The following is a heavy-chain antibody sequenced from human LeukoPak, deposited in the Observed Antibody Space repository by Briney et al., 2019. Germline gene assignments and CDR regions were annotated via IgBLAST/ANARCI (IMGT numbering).Heavy chain of an antibody. V-gene: IGHV4-59*01. CDR1: GGSISSSY. CDR3: ARAPLYSGGSGWSIYYFYAMDV. Sequence: SETLSLTCTVSGGSISSSYWSWVRQPPGKGLEWIGYIDNSGSTNYNPSLKSRVTISLDTPKSQFSLELSSVTAADTAVYYCARAPLYSGGSGWSIYYFYAMDVWGQGTTVTVPS. CDR2: IDNSGST. J-gene: IGHJ6*02. D-gene: IGHD6-19*01.